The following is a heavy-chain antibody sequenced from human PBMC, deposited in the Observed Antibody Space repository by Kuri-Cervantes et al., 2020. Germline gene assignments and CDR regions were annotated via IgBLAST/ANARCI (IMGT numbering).Heavy chain of an antibody. CDR2: IYYSGST. CDR1: GGSISSGSYY. J-gene: IGHJ4*02. CDR3: ARVGSRRASHFDY. Sequence: GSLRLSCTVSGGSISSGSYYWSWIRQPAGKGLEWIGSIYYSGSTYYNPSLKSRVTISVDTSKNQFSLKLSSVTAADTAVYYCARVGSRRASHFDYWGQGTLVTVSS. V-gene: IGHV4-39*01. D-gene: IGHD2-15*01.